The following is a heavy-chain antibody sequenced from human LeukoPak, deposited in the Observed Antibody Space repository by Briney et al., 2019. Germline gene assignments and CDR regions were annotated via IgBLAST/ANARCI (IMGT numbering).Heavy chain of an antibody. D-gene: IGHD6-19*01. Sequence: GMSLRLSCAASGFSFSTYAMHWVRQAPGKGLDWVAMIWSDGSNQYYADSVKGRFTISRDNSKNTLYLQMNSLRAEDTAVYYCARGRGWTYDSWGRGTLVTVSS. V-gene: IGHV3-33*01. J-gene: IGHJ4*02. CDR1: GFSFSTYA. CDR2: IWSDGSNQ. CDR3: ARGRGWTYDS.